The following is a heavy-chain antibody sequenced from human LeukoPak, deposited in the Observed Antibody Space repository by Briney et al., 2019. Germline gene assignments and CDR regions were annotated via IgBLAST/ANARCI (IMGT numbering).Heavy chain of an antibody. CDR2: ISSSSSTI. J-gene: IGHJ4*02. D-gene: IGHD6-13*01. CDR1: GFTFSSYS. CDR3: ARESAAGSTPFDY. V-gene: IGHV3-48*01. Sequence: GGSLRLSCAASGFTFSSYSMNWVRQAPGKGLEWVSYISSSSSTIYYADSVKGRFTISTDTSTNSLYLQMNSLRAEATAVYYCARESAAGSTPFDYKGQGTLVTVSS.